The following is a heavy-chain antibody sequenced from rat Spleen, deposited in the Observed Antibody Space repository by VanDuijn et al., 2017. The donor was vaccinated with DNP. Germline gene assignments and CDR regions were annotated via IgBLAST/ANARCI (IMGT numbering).Heavy chain of an antibody. CDR1: GFTFSDYY. D-gene: IGHD1-2*01. CDR2: ISYDGRST. V-gene: IGHV5-22*01. J-gene: IGHJ3*01. Sequence: EVQLVESGGGLVQPGRSLKLSCAASGFTFSDYYMAWVRQAPKKGLEWVASISYDGRSTYYGDSVKGRFTISRDNAKNTLYLQMDSLRSEDTATYYCATSDSYGFAYWGQGTLVTVSS. CDR3: ATSDSYGFAY.